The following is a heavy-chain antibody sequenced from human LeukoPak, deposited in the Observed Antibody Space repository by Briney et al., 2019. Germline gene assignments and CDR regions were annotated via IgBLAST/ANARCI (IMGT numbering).Heavy chain of an antibody. J-gene: IGHJ4*02. Sequence: GGSLRLSCSASQSIVSSRYMSWVRQAPGKGLEWVSYISSSGSTIYYADSVKGRFTISRDNSKNTLYLQMNSLRAEDTAVYYCARDAYGDYYFDYWGQGTLVTVSS. D-gene: IGHD4-17*01. CDR3: ARDAYGDYYFDY. CDR1: QSIVSSRY. CDR2: ISSSGSTI. V-gene: IGHV3-11*01.